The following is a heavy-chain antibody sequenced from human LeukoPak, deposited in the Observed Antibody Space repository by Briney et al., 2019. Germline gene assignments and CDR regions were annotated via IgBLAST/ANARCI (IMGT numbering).Heavy chain of an antibody. CDR2: FDPEDGET. V-gene: IGHV1-24*01. CDR1: GYTLTELS. J-gene: IGHJ3*02. D-gene: IGHD7-27*01. Sequence: ASVKVSCKVSGYTLTELSMHWVRQAPGKGLEWMGGFDPEDGETIYAQKFQGRVTMTEDTSTDTAYMELSSLRSEDTAVYYCATARQSHWGDDAFDIWGQGTMVTVSS. CDR3: ATARQSHWGDDAFDI.